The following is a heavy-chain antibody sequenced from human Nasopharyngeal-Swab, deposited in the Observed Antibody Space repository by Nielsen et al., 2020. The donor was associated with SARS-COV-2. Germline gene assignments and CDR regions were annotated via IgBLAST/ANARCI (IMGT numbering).Heavy chain of an antibody. J-gene: IGHJ4*02. V-gene: IGHV4-34*01. Sequence: GSLRLSCAVYGGSFGGYYWSWIRQPPGKGLEWIGEINHSGSTNYNPSLKSRVTISVDTSKNQFSLKLSSVTAADTAVYYCARGPHHGGFDYWGQGTLVTVSS. CDR3: ARGPHHGGFDY. CDR1: GGSFGGYY. CDR2: INHSGST. D-gene: IGHD3-16*01.